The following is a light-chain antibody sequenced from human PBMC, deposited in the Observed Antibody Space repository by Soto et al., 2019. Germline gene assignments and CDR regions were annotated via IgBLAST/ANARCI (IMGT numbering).Light chain of an antibody. Sequence: EIVLTQSPATLSLSPGERATLSCRASQSVSSYLAWYQHKPGQAPRLLIYDASNRATGIPARFSGSGSGTDFTLTISSLEPEDFAVYYCQQYGSSIQTFGQGTKVEIK. J-gene: IGKJ1*01. V-gene: IGKV3-11*01. CDR1: QSVSSY. CDR3: QQYGSSIQT. CDR2: DAS.